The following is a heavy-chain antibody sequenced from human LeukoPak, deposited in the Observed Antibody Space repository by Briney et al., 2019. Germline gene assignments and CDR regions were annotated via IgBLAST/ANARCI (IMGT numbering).Heavy chain of an antibody. J-gene: IGHJ6*03. D-gene: IGHD2-8*01. CDR2: IDPNSGDP. Sequence: ASVKVSCKTSGYTFTDSYIHWVRQAPGQGLEWMGRIDPNSGDPNYPQKFQGRVTMTRDTSISTAYMEMSSLTSDDTAVYYCARSARHCNNGVCFTDYYIDLWGKGTTVIVSS. CDR1: GYTFTDSY. V-gene: IGHV1-2*06. CDR3: ARSARHCNNGVCFTDYYIDL.